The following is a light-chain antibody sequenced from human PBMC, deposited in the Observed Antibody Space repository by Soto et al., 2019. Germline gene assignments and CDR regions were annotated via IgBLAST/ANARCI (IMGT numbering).Light chain of an antibody. CDR1: QSISSW. V-gene: IGKV1-5*03. CDR2: KAS. J-gene: IGKJ1*01. Sequence: DIQMTQSPSTRPASVGDRVTITCRASQSISSWLAWYQQKPGKAPKLLIYKASSLESGVPSRFSGSGSGTEFTLTISSLRPDDFATYYCQQYNDYSAWTFGQGTKVDIK. CDR3: QQYNDYSAWT.